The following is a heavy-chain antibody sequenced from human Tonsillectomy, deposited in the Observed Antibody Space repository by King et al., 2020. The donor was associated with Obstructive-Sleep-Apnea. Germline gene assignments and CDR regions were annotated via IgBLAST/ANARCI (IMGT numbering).Heavy chain of an antibody. CDR3: AREVPAATNLDY. J-gene: IGHJ4*02. D-gene: IGHD2-2*01. Sequence: VQLVESGGGLVQPGGSLRLSCAASGFTFSNYWMSWVRQAPGKGLEWVANIKQDGSEKNYVDSGKGRVTISRDNAKKSLYLQMNSLRAEDTAVYYCAREVPAATNLDYWGQGTLVTVSS. CDR2: IKQDGSEK. CDR1: GFTFSNYW. V-gene: IGHV3-7*01.